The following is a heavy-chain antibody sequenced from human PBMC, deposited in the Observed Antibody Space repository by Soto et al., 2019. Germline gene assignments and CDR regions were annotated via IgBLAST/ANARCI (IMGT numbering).Heavy chain of an antibody. Sequence: PSETLSLTCAVYGGSFSGYYWSWIRQPPGKGLEWIGEINHSGSTNYNPSLKSRVTISVDTSKNQFSLKLSSVTAADTAVYYCASVIVVVVAATHVWWFDPWGKGTPVTVSS. CDR1: GGSFSGYY. D-gene: IGHD2-15*01. CDR2: INHSGST. CDR3: ASVIVVVVAATHVWWFDP. J-gene: IGHJ5*02. V-gene: IGHV4-34*01.